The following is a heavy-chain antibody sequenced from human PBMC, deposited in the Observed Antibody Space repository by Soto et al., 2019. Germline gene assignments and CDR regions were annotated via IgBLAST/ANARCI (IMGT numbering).Heavy chain of an antibody. Sequence: PGGSLRLSCSASGFTFSSYAMHWVRQAPGKGLEYVSAISSNGGSTYYADSVKGRFTISRDNSKNTLYLQMNSLRAEDTAVYYCEKSYIVVVPAEPIDYWGQGTLVTVYS. D-gene: IGHD2-2*01. V-gene: IGHV3-64*04. CDR2: ISSNGGST. CDR1: GFTFSSYA. J-gene: IGHJ4*02. CDR3: EKSYIVVVPAEPIDY.